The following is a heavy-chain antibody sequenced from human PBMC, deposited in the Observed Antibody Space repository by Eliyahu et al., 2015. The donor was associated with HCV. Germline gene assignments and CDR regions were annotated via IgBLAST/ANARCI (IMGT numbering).Heavy chain of an antibody. D-gene: IGHD1-26*01. J-gene: IGHJ6*02. V-gene: IGHV3-7*01. Sequence: ESGGGLVQPGGSLRLSCAASGFTFSSYWMSWVRQAPGKGXEWVANIKQDGSEKYYVDSVKGRFTISRDNAKNSLYLQMNSLRAEDTAVYYCARDPTYTTRGFYYYYGMDVWGQGTTVTVSS. CDR1: GFTFSSYW. CDR3: ARDPTYTTRGFYYYYGMDV. CDR2: IKQDGSEK.